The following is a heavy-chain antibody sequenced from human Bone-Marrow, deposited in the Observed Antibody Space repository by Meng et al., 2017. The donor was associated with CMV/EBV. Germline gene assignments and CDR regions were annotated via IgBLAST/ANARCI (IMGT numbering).Heavy chain of an antibody. J-gene: IGHJ4*02. D-gene: IGHD5-18*01. CDR3: AKSGQLKAGDYFDY. V-gene: IGHV3-23*03. CDR1: GFTFSSYA. CDR2: IYSGGSST. Sequence: GESLKISCAASGFTFSSYAMSWVRQAPGKGLEWVSVIYSGGSSTYYADSVKGRFTISRDNSKNTLYLQMNSLRAEDTAVYYCAKSGQLKAGDYFDYWGQGTLVTVSS.